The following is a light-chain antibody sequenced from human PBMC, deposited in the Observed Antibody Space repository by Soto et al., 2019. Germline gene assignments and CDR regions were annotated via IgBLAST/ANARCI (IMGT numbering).Light chain of an antibody. V-gene: IGLV2-14*01. J-gene: IGLJ2*01. CDR3: SSYTRSSTLV. CDR1: SSDVGGYNY. CDR2: EVS. Sequence: QSALTQPASVSGSPGQSITISCTGSSSDVGGYNYVSWYQQHPGKAPQLMIYEVSNRTSGISNRFAGSKSGNTASLTLSGLQAEDEADYYCSSYTRSSTLVFGGGTKLTVL.